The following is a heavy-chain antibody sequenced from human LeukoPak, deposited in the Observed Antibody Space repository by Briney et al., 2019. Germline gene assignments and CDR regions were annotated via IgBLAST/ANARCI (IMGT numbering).Heavy chain of an antibody. Sequence: GGSLRLSCAASGFTFSSYWMSWVRQAPGKGLEWVSAISGSGGSTYYADSVKGRFTISRDNSKNTLYLQMNSLRAEDTAVYYCAKYGDNRVVAATIDYWGQGTLVTVSS. D-gene: IGHD2-15*01. CDR1: GFTFSSYW. V-gene: IGHV3-23*01. CDR2: ISGSGGST. CDR3: AKYGDNRVVAATIDY. J-gene: IGHJ4*02.